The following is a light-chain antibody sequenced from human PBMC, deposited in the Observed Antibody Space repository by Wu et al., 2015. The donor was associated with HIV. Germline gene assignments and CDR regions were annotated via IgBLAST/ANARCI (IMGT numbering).Light chain of an antibody. CDR3: QQLNSYPLT. CDR1: QDISNF. Sequence: DIQMTQSPSVMSASIGDRVTITCRASQDISNFLAWYQQKPGKAPKLLIYGASTLQSDVPSRFSGSGSGTNFTLTILYLQPEDFATYYCQQLNSYPLTFGPGTKVDI. V-gene: IGKV1-9*01. CDR2: GAS. J-gene: IGKJ3*01.